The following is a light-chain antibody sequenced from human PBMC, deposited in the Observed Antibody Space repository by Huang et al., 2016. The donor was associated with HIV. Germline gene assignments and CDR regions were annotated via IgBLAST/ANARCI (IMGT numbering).Light chain of an antibody. CDR2: AAS. CDR1: QSVSSSY. V-gene: IGKV3-20*01. Sequence: EIVLTQSPGTLSLSPGERPTLSCRASQSVSSSYLAWYQPKPGQAPRLLIDAASSRAAGIPDMFSGSGSGTDFTLTISRLEPEDFALYFCQQYGNSPITFGQGTRLEIK. CDR3: QQYGNSPIT. J-gene: IGKJ5*01.